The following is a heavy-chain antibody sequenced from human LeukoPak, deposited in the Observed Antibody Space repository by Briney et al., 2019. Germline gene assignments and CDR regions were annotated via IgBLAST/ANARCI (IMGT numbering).Heavy chain of an antibody. CDR3: ARDASRIRGRPPLFYGMDV. V-gene: IGHV3-30-3*01. CDR2: ISYDGSNK. Sequence: GGSLRLSCAASGFTFSSYAMHWVRQAPGKGLEWVAVISYDGSNKYYADSVKGRFTISRDNSKNTLYLQMNSLRVEDTAVYYCARDASRIRGRPPLFYGMDVWGQGTTVTVSS. D-gene: IGHD3-10*01. CDR1: GFTFSSYA. J-gene: IGHJ6*02.